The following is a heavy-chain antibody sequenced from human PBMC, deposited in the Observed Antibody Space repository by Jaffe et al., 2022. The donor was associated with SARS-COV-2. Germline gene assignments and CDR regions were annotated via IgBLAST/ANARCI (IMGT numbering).Heavy chain of an antibody. V-gene: IGHV3-9*01. CDR1: GFTFDDYA. J-gene: IGHJ6*02. CDR3: AKEGRVVAATRVYYYYYYGMDV. Sequence: EVQLVESGGGLVQPGRSLRLSCAASGFTFDDYAMHWVRQAPGKGLEWVSGISWNSGSIGYADSVKGRFTISRDNAKNSLYLQMNSLRAEDTALYYCAKEGRVVAATRVYYYYYYGMDVWGQGTTVTVSS. CDR2: ISWNSGSI. D-gene: IGHD2-15*01.